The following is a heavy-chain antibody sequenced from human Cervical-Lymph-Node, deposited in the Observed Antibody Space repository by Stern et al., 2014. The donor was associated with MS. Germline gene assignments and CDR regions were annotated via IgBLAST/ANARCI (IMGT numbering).Heavy chain of an antibody. CDR2: IGSAGDT. Sequence: EVQMVESGGGLVQPGGFLRLFCEASGFTFSSYDMHWVRQAKGKGMEWVSAIGSAGDTYYGGSVKGRFTISRKNAKNSLYLQMNSLRAVYTSVYYCARGRSGSYCGAFDIWGQGTMVTVSS. CDR3: ARGRSGSYCGAFDI. J-gene: IGHJ3*02. D-gene: IGHD1-26*01. CDR1: GFTFSSYD. V-gene: IGHV3-13*01.